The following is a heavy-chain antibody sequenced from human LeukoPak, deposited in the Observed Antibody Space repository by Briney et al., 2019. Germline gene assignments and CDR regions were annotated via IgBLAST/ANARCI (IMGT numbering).Heavy chain of an antibody. D-gene: IGHD3-10*01. Sequence: SETLSLTCTVSGGSISSSSYYWGWIRQPPGKGLEWIGSIYYSGSTYYNPSLKSRVTISVDTSKNQFSLKLSSVTAADTAVYYCAKTRGSGPFDYWGQRTLVAVSS. CDR3: AKTRGSGPFDY. V-gene: IGHV4-39*07. CDR2: IYYSGST. CDR1: GGSISSSSYY. J-gene: IGHJ4*02.